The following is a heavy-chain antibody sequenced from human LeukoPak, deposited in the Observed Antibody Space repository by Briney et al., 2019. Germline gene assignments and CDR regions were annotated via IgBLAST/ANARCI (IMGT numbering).Heavy chain of an antibody. CDR1: GYTFTGYY. CDR3: ASGPSLGTTHPYFDY. V-gene: IGHV1-2*02. Sequence: ASVTVSCKASGYTFTGYYKHWLRHAPGQGLEWMGCINPNNGGTNYAQRFQGRVTMTRDTSISTAYMEVSRLRFDDTAAYCCASGPSLGTTHPYFDYWGQGTLVTSPQ. D-gene: IGHD2-15*01. CDR2: INPNNGGT. J-gene: IGHJ4*02.